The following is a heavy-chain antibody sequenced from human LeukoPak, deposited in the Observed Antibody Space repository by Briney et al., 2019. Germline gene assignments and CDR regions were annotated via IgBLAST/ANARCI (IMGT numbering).Heavy chain of an antibody. CDR2: INHSGST. D-gene: IGHD6-19*01. CDR1: GGSFSGYY. Sequence: SESLSLTCAVYGGSFSGYYWSWIRQPAGKGLEWIGEINHSGSTNYNPSLKSRVTISVDTSKNQFSLKLSSVTAADTAVYYCARGSGWYFNYWGQGTLVTVSS. CDR3: ARGSGWYFNY. J-gene: IGHJ4*02. V-gene: IGHV4-34*01.